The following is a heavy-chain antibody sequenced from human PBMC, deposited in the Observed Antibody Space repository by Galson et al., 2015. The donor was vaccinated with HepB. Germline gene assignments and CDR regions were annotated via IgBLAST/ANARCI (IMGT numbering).Heavy chain of an antibody. Sequence: SLRLSCAAFGFTFSSYSMNWVRQAPGKGLEWVSSISSSSRYIYYVDSVKGRFTISRDNAKNSLYLQMNSLRAEDTAVYYCAKSVGNYYDSSGYSLYGMDVWGQGTTVTVSS. V-gene: IGHV3-21*01. J-gene: IGHJ6*02. CDR2: ISSSSRYI. D-gene: IGHD3-22*01. CDR1: GFTFSSYS. CDR3: AKSVGNYYDSSGYSLYGMDV.